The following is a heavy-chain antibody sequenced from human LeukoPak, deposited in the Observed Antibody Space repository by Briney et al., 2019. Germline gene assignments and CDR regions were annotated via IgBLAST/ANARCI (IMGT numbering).Heavy chain of an antibody. CDR1: GYTFTSYA. J-gene: IGHJ6*02. V-gene: IGHV1-3*01. D-gene: IGHD2-15*01. Sequence: ASVKVSCKASGYTFTSYAMHWVRQAPGQRLEWMGWTNAGNGNTKYSQKFQGRVTITRDTSASTAYMELSNLRSGDTAVYYCARDFVVAATPNYYGMDVWGQGTTVTVSS. CDR3: ARDFVVAATPNYYGMDV. CDR2: TNAGNGNT.